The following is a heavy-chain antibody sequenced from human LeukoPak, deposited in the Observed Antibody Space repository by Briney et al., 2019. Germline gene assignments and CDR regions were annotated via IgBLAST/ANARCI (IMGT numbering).Heavy chain of an antibody. Sequence: SETLSLICVVSGGSTSSSHYYWGWIRQPPGKGLEWIGSFYYGGSTYSNPSLKSRVTISVDMSENQFPLKLSSVTAADTATYYCASTYYDILTPSYYFDYWGQGTLVTVSS. CDR3: ASTYYDILTPSYYFDY. V-gene: IGHV4-39*01. D-gene: IGHD3-9*01. CDR2: FYYGGST. CDR1: GGSTSSSHYY. J-gene: IGHJ4*02.